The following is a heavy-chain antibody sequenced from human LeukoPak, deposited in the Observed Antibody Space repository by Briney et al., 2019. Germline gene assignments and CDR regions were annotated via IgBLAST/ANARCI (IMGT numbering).Heavy chain of an antibody. CDR2: INPSGGST. CDR3: ARGRRYGPGVFYFDY. D-gene: IGHD4-17*01. CDR1: GYTFTSYY. V-gene: IGHV1-46*01. J-gene: IGHJ4*02. Sequence: GASVKVSCKASGYTFTSYYMHCVRQAPGQGLEWMGIINPSGGSTSYAQKFQGRVTMTRDTSTSTVYMELSSLSSEDTAVYYCARGRRYGPGVFYFDYWGQGTLVTVSS.